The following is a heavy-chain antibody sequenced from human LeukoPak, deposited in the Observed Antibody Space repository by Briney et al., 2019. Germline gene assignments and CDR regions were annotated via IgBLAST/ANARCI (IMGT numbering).Heavy chain of an antibody. J-gene: IGHJ4*02. Sequence: AGGSLRLSCAASGFTFSSYAMSWVRQAPGKGLEWVSAISGSGGSTYYADSVKGRFTISRDNSKNTLYLQMNSLRAEDTAVYYCAKDVQQRLAEYYFDYWGQGTLVTVSS. D-gene: IGHD6-25*01. V-gene: IGHV3-23*01. CDR1: GFTFSSYA. CDR2: ISGSGGST. CDR3: AKDVQQRLAEYYFDY.